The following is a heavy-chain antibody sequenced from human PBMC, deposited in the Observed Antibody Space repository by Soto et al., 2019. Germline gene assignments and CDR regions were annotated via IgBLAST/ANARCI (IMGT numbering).Heavy chain of an antibody. V-gene: IGHV3-15*01. CDR2: IKSKADGETK. D-gene: IGHD2-15*01. J-gene: IGHJ5*02. CDR3: CVVKRLDQYSTSGYWFDP. Sequence: NLGGSLRLSWAASGFTFSHAWMSWVRQAPGKGLGWVGRIKSKADGETKDYGAPVRGRFTISRDDAKDTLYLQMNSLRIEDTAVYYCCVVKRLDQYSTSGYWFDPWGPGTLVTVSS. CDR1: GFTFSHAW.